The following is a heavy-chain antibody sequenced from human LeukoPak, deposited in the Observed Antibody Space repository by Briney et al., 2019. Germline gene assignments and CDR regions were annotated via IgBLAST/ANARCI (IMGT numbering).Heavy chain of an antibody. CDR3: VREGSVNTFDI. CDR2: IGGSGGNT. D-gene: IGHD2-15*01. CDR1: GFIFSSYS. V-gene: IGHV3-23*01. Sequence: GGSLRLSCAASGFIFSSYSMSWVRQAPGKGLEWVSAIGGSGGNTYYADSVKGRFTISRDNSKNSLYLQMSSLRVEDTAVYYCVREGSVNTFDIWGQGTVVTVSS. J-gene: IGHJ3*02.